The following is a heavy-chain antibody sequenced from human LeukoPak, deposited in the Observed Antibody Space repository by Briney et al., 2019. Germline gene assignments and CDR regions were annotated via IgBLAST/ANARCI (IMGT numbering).Heavy chain of an antibody. CDR3: AKNGGGSYGTGHFDC. J-gene: IGHJ4*02. V-gene: IGHV3-23*01. Sequence: GGSLRLSCAASGFTFSSYAMTWVRQPPGKGLEWVSALSVGGVSTFYADSVKGRFTISRDNSKNTLYLQMKSLRAEDPGTYYFAKNGGGSYGTGHFDCRGQRGLVTVSS. CDR2: LSVGGVST. CDR1: GFTFSSYA. D-gene: IGHD5-18*01.